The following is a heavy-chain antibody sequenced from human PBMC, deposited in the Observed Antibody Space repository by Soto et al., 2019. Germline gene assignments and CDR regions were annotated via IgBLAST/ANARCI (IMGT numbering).Heavy chain of an antibody. Sequence: LSCAASAFTLSSYGMHWDRQAAGKGLEWVEVIWYDGSNKYYADSVKGRFTISRDNSKNTLYLQMNSLRAEDTAVYYCARADMAYYYYGMDVWGQGTTVTVSS. CDR3: ARADMAYYYYGMDV. CDR1: AFTLSSYG. J-gene: IGHJ6*02. CDR2: IWYDGSNK. D-gene: IGHD2-15*01. V-gene: IGHV3-33*01.